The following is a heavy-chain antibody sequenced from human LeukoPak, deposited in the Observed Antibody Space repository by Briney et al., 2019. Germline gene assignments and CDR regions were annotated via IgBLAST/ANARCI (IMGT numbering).Heavy chain of an antibody. Sequence: KPSETLSLTCTVSGCSISNYFWSWIRQPAGKGLEWLARIFTTGGTDYNPSLKSRVTMSVDTSKNQFSLKLTSVTAADTAVYYCARESRDYDGSGFYHDYWGQGTLVTVSS. J-gene: IGHJ4*02. D-gene: IGHD3-22*01. CDR1: GCSISNYF. V-gene: IGHV4-4*07. CDR2: IFTTGGT. CDR3: ARESRDYDGSGFYHDY.